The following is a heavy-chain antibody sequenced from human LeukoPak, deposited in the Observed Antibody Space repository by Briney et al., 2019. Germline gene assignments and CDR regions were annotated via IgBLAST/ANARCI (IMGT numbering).Heavy chain of an antibody. J-gene: IGHJ3*02. CDR3: ARSRLGYYYDSSGAFDI. V-gene: IGHV4-39*07. Sequence: QPSVTLSLTCTVSGGSISSSSYYWGWIRQPPGKGLEWIGSIYYSGSTYYNPSLKSRVTISVDTSKNQFSLKLSSVTAADTAVYYCARSRLGYYYDSSGAFDIWGQGTMVTVSS. D-gene: IGHD3-22*01. CDR2: IYYSGST. CDR1: GGSISSSSYY.